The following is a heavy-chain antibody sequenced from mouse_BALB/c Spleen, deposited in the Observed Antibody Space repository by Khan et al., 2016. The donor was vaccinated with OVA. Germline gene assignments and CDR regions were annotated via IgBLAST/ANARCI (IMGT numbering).Heavy chain of an antibody. CDR3: ARMARTIN. CDR1: GFTFSSYG. J-gene: IGHJ2*01. Sequence: EVQGVESGGGLVQPGGSLKLSCAASGFTFSSYGMSWVRQTPDKRLELVATINSNGGSTYYPDSVKGRFTISRDNAKNTLYLQMSSLKSEDTARYYCARMARTINWGQGTTRTVSS. CDR2: INSNGGST. V-gene: IGHV5-6-3*01.